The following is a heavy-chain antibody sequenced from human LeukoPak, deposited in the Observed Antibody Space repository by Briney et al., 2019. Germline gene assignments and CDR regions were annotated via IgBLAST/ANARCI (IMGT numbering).Heavy chain of an antibody. Sequence: GXXRLSCAASGFTFSSYAMSWVRQAPGKGLEWVSAISGSGGSTYYADSVKALFTISRHNSKNTLYLQMNRLRAEDTAVYYCAKDRLGYYYGSGSYTYSAEYFQHWGQGTLVTVSS. D-gene: IGHD3-10*01. V-gene: IGHV3-23*01. J-gene: IGHJ1*01. CDR3: AKDRLGYYYGSGSYTYSAEYFQH. CDR2: ISGSGGST. CDR1: GFTFSSYA.